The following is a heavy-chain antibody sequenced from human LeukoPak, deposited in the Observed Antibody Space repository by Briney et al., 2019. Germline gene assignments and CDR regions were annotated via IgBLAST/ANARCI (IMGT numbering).Heavy chain of an antibody. CDR1: GYSFTSYW. Sequence: GESLKISCKGSGYSFTSYWIVWVRQMPGKGLEWMGIIYPGDSDTRYSPSFQGQVTISADKSISTAYLQWSSLKASDTALYYCARRIAVTGFDYWGQGTLVTVSS. J-gene: IGHJ4*02. CDR3: ARRIAVTGFDY. CDR2: IYPGDSDT. V-gene: IGHV5-51*01. D-gene: IGHD6-19*01.